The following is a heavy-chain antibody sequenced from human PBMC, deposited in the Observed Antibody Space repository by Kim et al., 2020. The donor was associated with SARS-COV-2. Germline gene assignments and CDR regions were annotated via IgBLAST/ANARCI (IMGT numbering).Heavy chain of an antibody. D-gene: IGHD3-10*01. V-gene: IGHV3-30*01. CDR3: ARELWFGEGPFDY. Sequence: YADSVQGRLPISRDNSKNTLYLQMNSLRAEDTAVYYCARELWFGEGPFDYWGQGTLVTVSS. J-gene: IGHJ4*02.